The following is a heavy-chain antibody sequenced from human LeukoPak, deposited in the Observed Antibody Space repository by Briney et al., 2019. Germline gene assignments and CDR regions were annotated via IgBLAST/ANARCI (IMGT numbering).Heavy chain of an antibody. J-gene: IGHJ4*02. D-gene: IGHD3-22*01. CDR3: ARDRKSYYDSSGYSDYFDY. V-gene: IGHV1-69*13. CDR2: VIPIFGTA. Sequence: ASVKVSCKASGGTFSSYAISLVRQGPGQRVELMGGVIPIFGTANYAQKFQGRVTITADESTSTAYMELSSLRSEDTAVYYCARDRKSYYDSSGYSDYFDYWGQGTLVTVSS. CDR1: GGTFSSYA.